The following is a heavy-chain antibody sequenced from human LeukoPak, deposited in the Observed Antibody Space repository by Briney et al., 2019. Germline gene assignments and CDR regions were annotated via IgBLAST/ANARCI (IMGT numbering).Heavy chain of an antibody. D-gene: IGHD6-13*01. Sequence: GESLKISCQASGYRFTNYWIGWVRQMPGKGLEWMGVIDPSDSEITYSPSFQGHVTISVDKSVNTAYLQWTTLKASDTALYYCARHRAVGGGHSTTWYTDYWGQGTLVSVSS. J-gene: IGHJ4*02. CDR1: GYRFTNYW. CDR3: ARHRAVGGGHSTTWYTDY. CDR2: IDPSDSEI. V-gene: IGHV5-51*01.